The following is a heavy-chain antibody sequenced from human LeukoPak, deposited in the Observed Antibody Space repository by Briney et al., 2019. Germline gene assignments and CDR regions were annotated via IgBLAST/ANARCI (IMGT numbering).Heavy chain of an antibody. D-gene: IGHD3-16*02. J-gene: IGHJ5*02. Sequence: WGSARLSCAASGFTFSSYCMSWVRQAPGQGLEWVASINQDGSAKNYVHSVKGRFTITRDNAKNSLYLQMNSLRAEDTAVYYCATDRAIVGWFDPWGQGTLVTVSS. V-gene: IGHV3-7*03. CDR1: GFTFSSYC. CDR3: ATDRAIVGWFDP. CDR2: INQDGSAK.